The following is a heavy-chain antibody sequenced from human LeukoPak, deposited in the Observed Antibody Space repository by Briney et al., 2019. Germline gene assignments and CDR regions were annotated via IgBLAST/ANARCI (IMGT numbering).Heavy chain of an antibody. CDR1: GFTFSSYS. Sequence: PGGSLRLSCAASGFTFSSYSMNWVRQAPGKGLEWVSSISSSSSYIYYADSVKGRFTISKDNAKNSLYLQMNSLRAADTAVYYCAREWATVTIRYFDLWGRGTLVTVSS. D-gene: IGHD4-17*01. CDR2: ISSSSSYI. V-gene: IGHV3-21*04. CDR3: AREWATVTIRYFDL. J-gene: IGHJ2*01.